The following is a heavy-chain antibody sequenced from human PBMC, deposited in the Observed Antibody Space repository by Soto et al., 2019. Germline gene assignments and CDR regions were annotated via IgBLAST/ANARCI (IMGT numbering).Heavy chain of an antibody. J-gene: IGHJ4*02. CDR2: INHSGST. Sequence: QVQLQQWGAGLLKPSETLSLTCAVYGGSFSGYYWNSIRQPPRKGLEWIGEINHSGSTNYNPSLKSRATISVDTTKNQISLALSSVTAADTAVYYCASGYGRNFDYWGQGTLVTVSA. V-gene: IGHV4-34*01. CDR3: ASGYGRNFDY. CDR1: GGSFSGYY. D-gene: IGHD3-10*01.